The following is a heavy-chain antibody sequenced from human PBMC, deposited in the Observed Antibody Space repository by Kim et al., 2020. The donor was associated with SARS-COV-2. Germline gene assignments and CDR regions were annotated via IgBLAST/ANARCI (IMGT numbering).Heavy chain of an antibody. V-gene: IGHV3-9*01. CDR3: AKAYYYDSSGYYYGLFDY. CDR2: ISWNSGSI. D-gene: IGHD3-22*01. CDR1: GFTFDDYA. J-gene: IGHJ4*02. Sequence: GGSLRLSCAASGFTFDDYAMHWVRQAPGKGLEWVSGISWNSGSIGYADSVKGRFTISRDNAKNSLYLQMNSLRAEDTALYYCAKAYYYDSSGYYYGLFDYWGQGTLVTVSS.